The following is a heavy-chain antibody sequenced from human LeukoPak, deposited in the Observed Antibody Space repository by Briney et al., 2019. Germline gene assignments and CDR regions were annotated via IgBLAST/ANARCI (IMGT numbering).Heavy chain of an antibody. D-gene: IGHD6-13*01. J-gene: IGHJ4*02. CDR3: ARDMAAAGTDY. Sequence: PGGSLRLSCAASGFTLRSYWMTWVRQAPGKGLEWVASINQDGSEKNYVDSVKGRFTISRDNAENSLYLQMNSLRDEDTAVYYCARDMAAAGTDYWGQGTLVTVSS. CDR2: INQDGSEK. V-gene: IGHV3-7*01. CDR1: GFTLRSYW.